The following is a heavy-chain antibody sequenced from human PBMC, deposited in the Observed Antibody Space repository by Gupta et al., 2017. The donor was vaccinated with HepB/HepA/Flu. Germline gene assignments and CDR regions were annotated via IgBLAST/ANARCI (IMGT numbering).Heavy chain of an antibody. CDR1: GYTFTSYY. V-gene: IGHV1-46*01. Sequence: QVQLVQSGAEVKKPGASVKVSCKASGYTFTSYYMHWVRQAPGQGLEWMGIINPSGGSTSYAQKFQGRVTMTRETSTSTVYMELSSLRSEDTAVYYCARDLRNDERYCSSTSCYGGFDPWGQGTLVTVSS. CDR3: ARDLRNDERYCSSTSCYGGFDP. D-gene: IGHD2-2*01. CDR2: INPSGGST. J-gene: IGHJ5*02.